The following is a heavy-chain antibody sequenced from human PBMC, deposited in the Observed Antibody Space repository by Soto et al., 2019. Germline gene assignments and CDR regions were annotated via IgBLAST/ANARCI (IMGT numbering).Heavy chain of an antibody. D-gene: IGHD6-13*01. V-gene: IGHV3-53*01. CDR1: GFTVSTNN. CDR2: LYGGGST. Sequence: GGSLRLSCAASGFTVSTNNMNWVRQAPEKGLEWVSILYGGGSTDYADSVKGRFTISSDNSKNTLYLQMNSLRAEDTAVYYCARSYSSNFYYFDYWGQGTLVTVSS. J-gene: IGHJ4*02. CDR3: ARSYSSNFYYFDY.